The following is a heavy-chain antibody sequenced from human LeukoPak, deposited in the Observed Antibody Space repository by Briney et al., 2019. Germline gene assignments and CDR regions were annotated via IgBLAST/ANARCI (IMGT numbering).Heavy chain of an antibody. CDR1: GFTFSDTY. CDR2: ISPSGTDI. V-gene: IGHV3-11*04. J-gene: IGHJ4*02. D-gene: IGHD4-17*01. CDR3: ARLRSPTDY. Sequence: GGSLRLSCAVSGFTFSDTYMTWIRQAPGKGLESLSYISPSGTDISYADSVKGRFTISRDNAKNSLFLQMNSLRAEDTAVYYCARLRSPTDYWGQGTLVTVSS.